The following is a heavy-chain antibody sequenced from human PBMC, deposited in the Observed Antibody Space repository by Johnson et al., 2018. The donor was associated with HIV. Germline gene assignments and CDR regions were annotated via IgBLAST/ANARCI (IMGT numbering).Heavy chain of an antibody. V-gene: IGHV3-30-3*01. CDR2: ISYDGNNK. J-gene: IGHJ3*02. CDR3: ARYCSGGSCYSVWQKNYAFDS. D-gene: IGHD2-15*01. CDR1: GFTFSNYA. Sequence: QVQLVESGGGVVQPGRSLRLSCAASGFTFSNYAMHWVRQAPGKGLEWVAVISYDGNNKYYADSVKGRFTISRDNSKNTLYLQLNSLRAEDTAVYYCARYCSGGSCYSVWQKNYAFDSWGQGTMVTVSS.